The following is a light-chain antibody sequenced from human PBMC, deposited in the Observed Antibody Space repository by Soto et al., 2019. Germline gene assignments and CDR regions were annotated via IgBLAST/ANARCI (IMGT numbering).Light chain of an antibody. V-gene: IGKV3-20*01. Sequence: EIVLTQSPGTLSLYPGERATLSCRASERLSSAYLAWYQQKPGQAPRLLLYGASTRATGIPDRFSGSGSGTEFTLTISRLEPEDLAVYYCQQYGSSPPKTFGQGIKVDIK. CDR2: GAS. CDR3: QQYGSSPPKT. J-gene: IGKJ1*01. CDR1: ERLSSAY.